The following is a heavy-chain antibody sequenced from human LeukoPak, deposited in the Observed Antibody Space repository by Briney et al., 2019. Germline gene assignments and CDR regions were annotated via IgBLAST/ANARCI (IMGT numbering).Heavy chain of an antibody. CDR2: IKNKTDGGTT. V-gene: IGHV3-15*01. D-gene: IGHD6-25*01. CDR3: TTGFSSGRFDY. J-gene: IGHJ4*02. CDR1: GFTFSNAW. Sequence: GGSLRLSCAASGFTFSNAWMSWVRQAPGKGLEWVGRIKNKTDGGTTDYAAPVKGRFTISRDDSKNTLYLQMNSLKTEDTAVYYCTTGFSSGRFDYWGQGTLVTVSS.